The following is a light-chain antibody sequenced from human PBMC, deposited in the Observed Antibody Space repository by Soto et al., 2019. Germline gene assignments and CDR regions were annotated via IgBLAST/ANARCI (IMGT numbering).Light chain of an antibody. V-gene: IGKV1-6*01. CDR1: QGIRND. CDR3: REDNTYPRT. J-gene: IGKJ1*01. CDR2: AAS. Sequence: AIQMTQSPSSLSASVGDSVTITCRSSQGIRNDLGWYQQKPGKAPKLLIYAASSLESGVPSRFSGSGSGTTFTLTISSLQPEDFSTYYYREDNTYPRTCGPGIKVDIK.